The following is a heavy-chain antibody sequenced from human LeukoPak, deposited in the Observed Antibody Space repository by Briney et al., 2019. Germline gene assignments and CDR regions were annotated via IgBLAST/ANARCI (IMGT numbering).Heavy chain of an antibody. CDR3: AKEFNWGWDY. J-gene: IGHJ4*02. V-gene: IGHV3-30*02. CDR1: GFTFSSHG. CDR2: VLSDGSRK. Sequence: PGGSLRLSCAASGFTFSSHGMHWVRQAPGKGLEWVAYVLSDGSRKYYADSVKGRFTISRDDSKNTLFLQMNSLRPEDTALYYCAKEFNWGWDYWGQGTLVTVSS. D-gene: IGHD7-27*01.